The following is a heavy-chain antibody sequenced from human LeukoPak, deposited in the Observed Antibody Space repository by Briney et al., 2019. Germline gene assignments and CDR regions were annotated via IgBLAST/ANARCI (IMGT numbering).Heavy chain of an antibody. Sequence: GGSLRLSCAASGFTFENYWMIWVRQAPGKGLEWVAHIKEGGSEKYYADSVEGRFTISRDNAKNSLYLEMNGLRVEDTAVYYWGRGGSRGSLDNWGQGALVTVSS. V-gene: IGHV3-7*04. D-gene: IGHD1-26*01. CDR2: IKEGGSEK. CDR3: GRGGSRGSLDN. CDR1: GFTFENYW. J-gene: IGHJ4*02.